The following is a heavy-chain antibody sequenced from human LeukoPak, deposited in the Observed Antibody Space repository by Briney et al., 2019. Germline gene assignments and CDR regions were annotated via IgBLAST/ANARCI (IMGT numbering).Heavy chain of an antibody. D-gene: IGHD3-10*01. Sequence: PGGSLRLSCAASGFTFSGYWMSWVRQAPGKGLEWVANIKQDGSEKYYVDSVKGRFTISRDNARNSLYLQMNSLRAEDTAVYYCARVGTDELLWFGEFPRPLDYWGQGTLVTVSS. CDR3: ARVGTDELLWFGEFPRPLDY. J-gene: IGHJ4*02. V-gene: IGHV3-7*01. CDR1: GFTFSGYW. CDR2: IKQDGSEK.